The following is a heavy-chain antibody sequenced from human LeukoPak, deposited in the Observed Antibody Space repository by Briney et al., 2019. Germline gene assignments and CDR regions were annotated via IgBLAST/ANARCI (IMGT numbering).Heavy chain of an antibody. CDR1: GFTFSSYG. V-gene: IGHV3-30*02. CDR3: VKDTRTKSQFDY. J-gene: IGHJ4*02. CDR2: IPSDGSKI. D-gene: IGHD2-8*01. Sequence: GGSLRLSCAASGFTFSSYGMHWVRQAPGKGLEWVAFIPSDGSKIYYADSVKGRFTISRDNSKNTVYLQMNSLRAEDTAVYYCVKDTRTKSQFDYWGQGTLVTVSS.